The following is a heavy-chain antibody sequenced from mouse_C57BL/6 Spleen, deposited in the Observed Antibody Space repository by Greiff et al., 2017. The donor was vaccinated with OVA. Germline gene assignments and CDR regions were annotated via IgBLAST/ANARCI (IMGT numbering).Heavy chain of an antibody. CDR3: ARCYYYGSSAMDY. V-gene: IGHV1-54*01. D-gene: IGHD1-1*01. CDR2: INPGSGGT. CDR1: GYAFTNYL. Sequence: VQLKESGAELVRPGTSVKVSCKASGYAFTNYLIDWVKQRPGQGLEWIGVINPGSGGTNYNEKFKGKATLTADKSSSTAYMQLSSLTSEDSAVYFCARCYYYGSSAMDYWGQGTSVTVSS. J-gene: IGHJ4*01.